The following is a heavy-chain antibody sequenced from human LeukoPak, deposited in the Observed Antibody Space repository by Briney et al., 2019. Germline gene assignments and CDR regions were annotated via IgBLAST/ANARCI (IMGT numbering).Heavy chain of an antibody. CDR1: GFTFRTYG. Sequence: GGSLRLSCAASGFTFRTYGMHWVRQAPGKGPQWVAFIPSDGGNKYYADSVKGRFTISRGNSKNTVYLQMNSLTVEDTAMYQCAKDWLKDKAMVGLQGGFDPWGQGTMVTVSS. V-gene: IGHV3-30*02. J-gene: IGHJ5*02. CDR3: AKDWLKDKAMVGLQGGFDP. D-gene: IGHD5-18*01. CDR2: IPSDGGNK.